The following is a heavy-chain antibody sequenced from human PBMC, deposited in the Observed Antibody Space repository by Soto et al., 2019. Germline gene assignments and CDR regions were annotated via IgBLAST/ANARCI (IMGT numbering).Heavy chain of an antibody. CDR2: INAGNGNT. V-gene: IGHV1-3*01. Sequence: ASVKVSCKASGYTFTSYAMHWVRQAPGQRLEWMGWINAGNGNTKYSQKFQGRVTITRDTSASTAYMELSSLRSEDTAVYYCARSPVGDSSSWYEWFDPWGQGTLVTVSS. CDR3: ARSPVGDSSSWYEWFDP. J-gene: IGHJ5*02. CDR1: GYTFTSYA. D-gene: IGHD6-13*01.